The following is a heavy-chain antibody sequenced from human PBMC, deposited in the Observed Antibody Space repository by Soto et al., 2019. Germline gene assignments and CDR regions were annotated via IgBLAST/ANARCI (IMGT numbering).Heavy chain of an antibody. Sequence: EVQLVESGGGLVQPGGSLRLSCAASGFTFSSYDMHWVRQATGKGLEWVSAIGTAGDTYYPGSVKGRFTISRENAKNSLYLQMNSLRAGDTAVYYCARAPGRQYSYSYYMDVWGKGTTVTVSS. CDR3: ARAPGRQYSYSYYMDV. D-gene: IGHD3-10*01. CDR1: GFTFSSYD. CDR2: IGTAGDT. V-gene: IGHV3-13*01. J-gene: IGHJ6*03.